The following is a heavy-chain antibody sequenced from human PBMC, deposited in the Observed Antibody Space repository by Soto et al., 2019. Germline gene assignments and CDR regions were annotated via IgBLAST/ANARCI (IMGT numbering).Heavy chain of an antibody. D-gene: IGHD3-3*01. CDR3: ASGEYYEFWSGYGWFDP. CDR1: GYTFTSYY. J-gene: IGHJ5*02. Sequence: QVQLVQSGAEVKKPGASVKVSCKASGYTFTSYYMNWVRQAPGQGLEWMGIINPSGGSTSYAQKYQGRVTMTRDTSTSTVYMELSSLRSEDTAVYYCASGEYYEFWSGYGWFDPWGQGTLVTVSS. CDR2: INPSGGST. V-gene: IGHV1-46*01.